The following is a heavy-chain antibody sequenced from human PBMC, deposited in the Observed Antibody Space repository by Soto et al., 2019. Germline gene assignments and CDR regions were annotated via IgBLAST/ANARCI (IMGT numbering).Heavy chain of an antibody. D-gene: IGHD1-26*01. J-gene: IGHJ5*02. CDR3: ATQEVGGSYVYTFDP. CDR1: GGSFSGYS. Sequence: SETLSLTCPVCGGSFSGYSWCRSRQPPGKGLEWIGEINYSGSTNYNPSLKSRVTISVDTSKNHFSLKLSSVTAADTAVYYCATQEVGGSYVYTFDPWGQGTLVTVSS. CDR2: INYSGST. V-gene: IGHV4-34*01.